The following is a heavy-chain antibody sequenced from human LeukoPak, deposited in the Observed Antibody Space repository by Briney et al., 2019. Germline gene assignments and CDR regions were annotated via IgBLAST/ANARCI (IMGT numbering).Heavy chain of an antibody. CDR3: AKGYGWEASYYYYYMDV. Sequence: GGSLRLSCGASGFIFSSYWMTWVRQAPGKRLEWVANIKPDGSEKYYVDSVKGRFTIFRDNSRNTLYLQMNSLRTEDTAVYYCAKGYGWEASYYYYYMDVWGKGTTVTFSS. J-gene: IGHJ6*03. V-gene: IGHV3-7*01. D-gene: IGHD1-26*01. CDR2: IKPDGSEK. CDR1: GFIFSSYW.